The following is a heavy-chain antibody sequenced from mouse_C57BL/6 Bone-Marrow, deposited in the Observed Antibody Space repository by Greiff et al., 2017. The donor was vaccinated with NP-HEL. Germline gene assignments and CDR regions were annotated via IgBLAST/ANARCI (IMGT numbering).Heavy chain of an antibody. CDR1: GFTFSDFY. D-gene: IGHD1-1*01. CDR2: SSNKANDYTT. V-gene: IGHV7-1*02. J-gene: IGHJ1*01. CDR3: AREYYGSSYWYFDV. Sequence: EVKLVESGGGLVQPGGSLRLSCATSGFTFSDFYMEWVRQPPGKRLEWIAASSNKANDYTTEYSASVKGRFIVSRDTSQRILYLQMNALGAEDTAIYYCAREYYGSSYWYFDVWGAGTTVTVSS.